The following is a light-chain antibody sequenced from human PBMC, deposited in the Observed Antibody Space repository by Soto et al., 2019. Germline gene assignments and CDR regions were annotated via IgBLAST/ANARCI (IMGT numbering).Light chain of an antibody. Sequence: IVFTQSPATLSLSPGERATLSCRASQSVSSYLGWYQQRPGQAPRLLIYDASNRATGIPARFSGSGSGTDFTLTISSPEPEDFAVYYCQQRSSWPPTFGGGTKVDIK. J-gene: IGKJ4*01. CDR2: DAS. CDR3: QQRSSWPPT. CDR1: QSVSSY. V-gene: IGKV3-11*01.